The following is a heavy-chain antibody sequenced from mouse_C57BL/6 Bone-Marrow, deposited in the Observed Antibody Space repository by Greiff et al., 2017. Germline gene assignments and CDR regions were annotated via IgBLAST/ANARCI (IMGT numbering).Heavy chain of an antibody. CDR2: ISSGGDYI. Sequence: EVKLMESGEGLVKPGGSLKLSCAASGFTFSSYAMSWVRQTPEKRLEWVAYISSGGDYIYYADTVKGRFTISRDNARNTLYLQMSSLKSEDTAMYYCTRIYYDYDWYFDVWGTGTTVTVSS. D-gene: IGHD2-4*01. J-gene: IGHJ1*03. V-gene: IGHV5-9-1*02. CDR3: TRIYYDYDWYFDV. CDR1: GFTFSSYA.